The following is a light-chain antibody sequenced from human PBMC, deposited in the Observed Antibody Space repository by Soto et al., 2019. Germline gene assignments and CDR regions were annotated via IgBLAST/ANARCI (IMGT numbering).Light chain of an antibody. J-gene: IGLJ1*01. CDR2: DVS. CDR1: SGDIGDYNY. CDR3: CSYTRSGTLI. Sequence: QSVLTQPASVSGSPGQSITISCVGTSGDIGDYNYVSWYQQHPGKVPKVIIYDVSNRPSGVSYRFSGTKSGNTASLTVSGLRAEDEADYYCCSYTRSGTLIFGTGTQLTVL. V-gene: IGLV2-14*01.